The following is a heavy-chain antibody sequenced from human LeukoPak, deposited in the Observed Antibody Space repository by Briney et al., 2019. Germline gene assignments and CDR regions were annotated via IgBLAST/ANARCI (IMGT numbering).Heavy chain of an antibody. D-gene: IGHD6-19*01. CDR1: GFTFSSYR. Sequence: GGSVRLSCAASGFTFSSYRMNWVRQAPGKGLEWVSYISSSSKTIYYADSVKGRFTISRDNAKNSLYLQMNSLRDEDSAVYYCARAAVAGTVHDYWGQGTLVTVSS. V-gene: IGHV3-48*02. J-gene: IGHJ4*02. CDR2: ISSSSKTI. CDR3: ARAAVAGTVHDY.